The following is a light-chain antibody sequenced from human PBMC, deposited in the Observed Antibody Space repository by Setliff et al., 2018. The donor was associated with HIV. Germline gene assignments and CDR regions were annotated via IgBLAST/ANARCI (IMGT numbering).Light chain of an antibody. J-gene: IGLJ1*01. CDR2: QAS. Sequence: QSVLTQPASVSGSPGQSITISCTGTSGDVGRYNLVSRYQQQPGKPPKLMIYQASKRPSGVSNRFSGSKSGNTASLTISGLQAEDEADYYCQSYDSSLSASVFGTGTKVTVL. V-gene: IGLV2-14*02. CDR1: SGDVGRYNL. CDR3: QSYDSSLSASV.